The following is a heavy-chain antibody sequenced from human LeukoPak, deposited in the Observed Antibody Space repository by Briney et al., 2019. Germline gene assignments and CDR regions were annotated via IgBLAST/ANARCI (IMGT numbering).Heavy chain of an antibody. V-gene: IGHV3-21*01. CDR2: ISSGSTYI. J-gene: IGHJ6*02. CDR3: ARVVMYCSGGSCYTSNMDV. CDR1: GFTFNTYS. D-gene: IGHD2-15*01. Sequence: PGGSLRLSCAASGFTFNTYSMNWVRQAPRKGLEWVSSISSGSTYIYYADSVKGRFTISRDNAKNSLYLQMNSLRAEDTAVYYCARVVMYCSGGSCYTSNMDVWGQGTTVTVSS.